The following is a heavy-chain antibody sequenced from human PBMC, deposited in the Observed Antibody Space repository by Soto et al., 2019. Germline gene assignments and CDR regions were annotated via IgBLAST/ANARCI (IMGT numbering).Heavy chain of an antibody. Sequence: HVQLVESGGGVVQPGRSLRLSCAVSGFTLSDFAMHWVRQAPGRGLEWVALLSYDGNTKSYADSVKGRFTISRDTSMNTLFLQMNSLRAEDTAVYYCARDIVAGSYFDYWGQGNLVTVSS. J-gene: IGHJ4*02. D-gene: IGHD6-19*01. CDR1: GFTLSDFA. V-gene: IGHV3-30-3*01. CDR2: LSYDGNTK. CDR3: ARDIVAGSYFDY.